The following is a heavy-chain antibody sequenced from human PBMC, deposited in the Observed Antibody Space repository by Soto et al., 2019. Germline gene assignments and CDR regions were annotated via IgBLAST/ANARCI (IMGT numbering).Heavy chain of an antibody. CDR3: AKDPPSTYYYDSSGYSDY. J-gene: IGHJ4*02. D-gene: IGHD3-22*01. CDR1: GFTFSSYG. Sequence: LRLSFAASGFTFSSYGMHWVRQAPGKGLEWVAVISYDGSNKYYADSVKGRFTISRDNSKNTLYLQMNSLRAEDTAVYYCAKDPPSTYYYDSSGYSDYWGQGTLVTVSS. CDR2: ISYDGSNK. V-gene: IGHV3-30*18.